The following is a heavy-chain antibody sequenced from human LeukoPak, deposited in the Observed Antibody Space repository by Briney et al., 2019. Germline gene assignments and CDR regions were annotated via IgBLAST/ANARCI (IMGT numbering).Heavy chain of an antibody. CDR1: EFVFSDYY. CDR2: ISSGGDTK. Sequence: GGSLRLSCAASEFVFSDYYMSWVRQAPGKGLEWVSYISSGGDTKYYADSVKGRFTISRDNAKDSLYLQMNNLRAEDTAVYYSAGEMGGDYGSGTFFDLWGQGNMVTVSS. V-gene: IGHV3-11*01. D-gene: IGHD3-10*01. J-gene: IGHJ4*02. CDR3: AGEMGGDYGSGTFFDL.